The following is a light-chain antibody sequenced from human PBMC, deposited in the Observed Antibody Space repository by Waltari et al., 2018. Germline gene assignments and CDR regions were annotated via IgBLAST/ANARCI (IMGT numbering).Light chain of an antibody. V-gene: IGKV3-11*01. Sequence: EIVFTQSPATLPLSPGERASLSCRASQSVRTYLAWYQQKSGQAPRLLIYDASNRDNGIPARFSGSGSGTDFTLTISSLESEDFAVYYCQQRSSWPWTFGQGTKVEVK. CDR2: DAS. CDR1: QSVRTY. J-gene: IGKJ1*01. CDR3: QQRSSWPWT.